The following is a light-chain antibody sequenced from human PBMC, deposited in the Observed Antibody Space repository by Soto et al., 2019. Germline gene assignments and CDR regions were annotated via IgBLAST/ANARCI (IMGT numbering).Light chain of an antibody. V-gene: IGKV1-39*01. Sequence: DIQMTQSPSSLSASIGDRVTITCRATQNINNYLNWYQQKPGKAPKLLIYTAFNLQAGVPSRCSGSGSGTDFTLTINNLQPEDFATYYGQQGYNIPFTFGQGTRLEMK. CDR1: QNINNY. J-gene: IGKJ5*01. CDR3: QQGYNIPFT. CDR2: TAF.